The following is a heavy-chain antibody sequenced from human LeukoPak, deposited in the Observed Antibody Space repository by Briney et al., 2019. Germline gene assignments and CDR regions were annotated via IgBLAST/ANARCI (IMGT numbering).Heavy chain of an antibody. Sequence: SETLSLICTVYGGSFSGYYWSWIRQPPGKGLEWIGEINHSGSTNYNPSLKSRVTISVDTSKNQFSLKLSSVTAADTAVYYCARGIAVAGTGYYFDYWGRGTLVTVSS. CDR2: INHSGST. CDR3: ARGIAVAGTGYYFDY. V-gene: IGHV4-34*01. J-gene: IGHJ4*02. D-gene: IGHD6-19*01. CDR1: GGSFSGYY.